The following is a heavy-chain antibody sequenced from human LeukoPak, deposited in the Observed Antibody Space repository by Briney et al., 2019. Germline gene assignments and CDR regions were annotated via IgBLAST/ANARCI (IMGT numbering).Heavy chain of an antibody. D-gene: IGHD2-15*01. Sequence: GGSLRLSCAASGFTFSSYAMHWVRQAPGKGLEWVAVISYDGSNKYYADSVKGRFTISRDNSKNTLYLQMNSLRAEDTAVYYCEAEGYCSGGSCYPVDYWGQGTLVTVSS. J-gene: IGHJ4*02. V-gene: IGHV3-30-3*01. CDR3: EAEGYCSGGSCYPVDY. CDR2: ISYDGSNK. CDR1: GFTFSSYA.